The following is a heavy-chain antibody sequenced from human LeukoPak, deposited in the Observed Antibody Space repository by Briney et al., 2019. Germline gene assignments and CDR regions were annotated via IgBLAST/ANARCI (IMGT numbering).Heavy chain of an antibody. J-gene: IGHJ4*02. CDR2: IKDDGSDK. D-gene: IGHD1-26*01. Sequence: GGSLRLSCAASGFTFSESWMTWVRQAPGTGLEWVAHIKDDGSDKYYVDSVTGRFTISRDNTKNSLFLQMTSLTAEDTAVYYCATWDNAWEFAYWGQGTLVSVSS. CDR3: ATWDNAWEFAY. V-gene: IGHV3-7*05. CDR1: GFTFSESW.